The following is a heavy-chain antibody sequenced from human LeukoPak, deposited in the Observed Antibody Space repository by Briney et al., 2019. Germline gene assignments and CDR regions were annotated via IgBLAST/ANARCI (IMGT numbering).Heavy chain of an antibody. J-gene: IGHJ3*02. CDR2: ISSSGSTI. Sequence: GGSLRLSCAASGFTFSSYSMNWVRQAPGKGLEWVSYISSSGSTIYYADSVKGRFTISRDNAKNSLYLQMNSLRAEDTAVYYCASPSYSYGAFDIWGQGTMVTVSS. CDR1: GFTFSSYS. CDR3: ASPSYSYGAFDI. V-gene: IGHV3-48*04. D-gene: IGHD5-18*01.